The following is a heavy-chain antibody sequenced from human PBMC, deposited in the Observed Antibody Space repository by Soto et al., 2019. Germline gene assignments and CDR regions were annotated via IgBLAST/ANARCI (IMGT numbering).Heavy chain of an antibody. CDR1: GGSISSSDYY. J-gene: IGHJ2*01. V-gene: IGHV4-31*03. CDR2: IYYSGST. D-gene: IGHD5-18*01. CDR3: ARSVDTAMARNWYFDL. Sequence: QVQLQESGPGLLKPSQTLSLTCSVSGGSISSSDYYWSRIRQHPGKGLEWIGYIYYSGSTYYNPSLKSRVTISVDTSKNQFSLKLSSVTTADTAGYYCARSVDTAMARNWYFDLWGRGTLVTVSS.